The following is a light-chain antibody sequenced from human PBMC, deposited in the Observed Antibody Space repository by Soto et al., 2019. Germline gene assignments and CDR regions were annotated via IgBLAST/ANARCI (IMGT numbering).Light chain of an antibody. J-gene: IGKJ4*01. Sequence: DIVMTQSPVSLPVTPGEPASISCRSSQSLLHSHGYTYLDWYLQKPGQSPQLLIYMGSTRASGVPDRFSGSGSDTYFPLKISRVEAEDFGFYYCIQPLQIPLTFGGGPKVEIK. V-gene: IGKV2-28*01. CDR1: QSLLHSHGYTY. CDR2: MGS. CDR3: IQPLQIPLT.